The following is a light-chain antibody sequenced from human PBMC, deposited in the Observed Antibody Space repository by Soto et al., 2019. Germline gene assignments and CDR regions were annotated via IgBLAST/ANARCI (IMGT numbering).Light chain of an antibody. J-gene: IGKJ1*01. CDR2: GAS. Sequence: EIVLTQSPDTLSLSPGDRATLSCRASQSISSYLAWYQQKPGQAPRLLIYGASSRATGIPARFSGTGSGTGFTLTTSSLQSEDFALYYCQQYNDWPLTFGQGTKVDIK. CDR3: QQYNDWPLT. CDR1: QSISSY. V-gene: IGKV3-15*01.